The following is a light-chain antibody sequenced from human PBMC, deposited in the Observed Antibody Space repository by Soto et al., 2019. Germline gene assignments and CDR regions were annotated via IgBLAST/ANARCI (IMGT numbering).Light chain of an antibody. Sequence: QSALTQPASVSGSPGQSITISCTGTNSDVGAHNYVSWYQQHPGKAPKLMIYDVSNRPSGVSSRFSGSKSGNTASLTISGLQAEDEAEYYCFSYTSGSTLVVFGGGTKLTVL. CDR1: NSDVGAHNY. J-gene: IGLJ2*01. CDR3: FSYTSGSTLVV. CDR2: DVS. V-gene: IGLV2-14*03.